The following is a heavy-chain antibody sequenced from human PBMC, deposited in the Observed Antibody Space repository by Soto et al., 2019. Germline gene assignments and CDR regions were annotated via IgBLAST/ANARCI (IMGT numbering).Heavy chain of an antibody. D-gene: IGHD2-21*02. CDR2: ISGGGGSS. V-gene: IGHV3-23*01. CDR1: GFTFSNYA. Sequence: EVQLLESGGGLVQPGGSLRLSCAASGFTFSNYAMSWVRQAPGKGLEWVSGISGGGGSSYYADSVKGRFTISRGNSKNTLYLQMTSLRAEDPAVDYCAHNCGVDCHSVFFYWGQGTLVIVSS. CDR3: AHNCGVDCHSVFFY. J-gene: IGHJ4*02.